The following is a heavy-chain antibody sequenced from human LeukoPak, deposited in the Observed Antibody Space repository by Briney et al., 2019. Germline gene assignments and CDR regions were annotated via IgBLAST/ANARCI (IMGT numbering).Heavy chain of an antibody. CDR2: ISAYNGNT. CDR1: GYTFTSYG. V-gene: IGHV1-18*01. D-gene: IGHD2-15*01. J-gene: IGHJ6*02. Sequence: ASVTVSCKASGYTFTSYGISWVRQAPGQGLEWMGWISAYNGNTNYAQKLQGRVTMTTDTSTSTAYMELRSLRSDDTAVYYCARDFGCSGGSCSRIHYGMDVWGQGTTVTVSS. CDR3: ARDFGCSGGSCSRIHYGMDV.